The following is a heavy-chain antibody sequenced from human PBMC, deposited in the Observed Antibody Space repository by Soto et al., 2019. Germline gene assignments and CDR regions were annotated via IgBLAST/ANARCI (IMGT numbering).Heavy chain of an antibody. D-gene: IGHD2-2*01. CDR1: GYTFSNYG. Sequence: GASVKVSCKTSGYTFSNYGITWVRRAPGQPLEWLGWISLYSDGTNYAQKFQGRVSMTTDTSTTTAYMELRSVRSHDTAVYYCARVVPGAEAWLGRCRQGTMVTVSS. V-gene: IGHV1-18*01. J-gene: IGHJ5*02. CDR2: ISLYSDGT. CDR3: ARVVPGAEAWLGR.